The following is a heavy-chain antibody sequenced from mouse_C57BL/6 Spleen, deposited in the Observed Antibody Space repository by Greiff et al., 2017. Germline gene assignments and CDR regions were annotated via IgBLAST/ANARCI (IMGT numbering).Heavy chain of an antibody. CDR2: INSDGGST. Sequence: EVKLMESGGGLVQPGESLKLSCESNEYEFPSHDMSWVRKTPEKRLELVAAINSDGGSTYYPDTMERRFIISRDNTKKTLYLQMSSLRSEDTALYYCARLGSYRGAMDYWGQGTSVTVSS. CDR3: ARLGSYRGAMDY. J-gene: IGHJ4*01. CDR1: EYEFPSHD. V-gene: IGHV5-2*01. D-gene: IGHD6-1*01.